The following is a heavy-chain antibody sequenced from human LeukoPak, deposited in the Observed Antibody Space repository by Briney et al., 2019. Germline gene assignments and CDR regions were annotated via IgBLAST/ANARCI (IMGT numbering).Heavy chain of an antibody. D-gene: IGHD3/OR15-3a*01. CDR2: ISSTSRYI. CDR3: TRAVAADDFSPGY. CDR1: GFTFSSYA. J-gene: IGHJ4*02. Sequence: GGSLRLSCAASGFTFSSYAMSWVRQAQGKGMEWVSCISSTSRYIYYADSVKGRFTISRDNAKNSVYLQMNSLRAEDTAVYYCTRAVAADDFSPGYWGQGTLLTVSS. V-gene: IGHV3-21*01.